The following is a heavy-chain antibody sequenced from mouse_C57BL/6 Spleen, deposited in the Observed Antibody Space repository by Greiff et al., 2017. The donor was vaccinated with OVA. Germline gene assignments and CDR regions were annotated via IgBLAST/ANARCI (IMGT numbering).Heavy chain of an antibody. D-gene: IGHD4-1*01. Sequence: LVEPGASVKISCKASGYAFSSSWMNWVKQRPGKGLEWIGRIYPGDGDTNYNGKFKGKATLTADKSSSTAYMQLSSLTSEDSAVYFCARYWDDAMDYWGQGTSVTVSS. V-gene: IGHV1-82*01. CDR1: GYAFSSSW. J-gene: IGHJ4*01. CDR3: ARYWDDAMDY. CDR2: IYPGDGDT.